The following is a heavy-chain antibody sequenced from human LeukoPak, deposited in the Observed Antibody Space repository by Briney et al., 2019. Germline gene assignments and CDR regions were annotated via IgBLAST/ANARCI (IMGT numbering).Heavy chain of an antibody. CDR3: ARHRAYGFDF. Sequence: GGSLRLFCAASGFTVSSYSMSWVRQAPGKGLEWVSIFYSGGNTYSADSVKGRFTISRDNSRNTLDLQMNSLRAEDTAVYYCARHRAYGFDFWGQGTLVTVSS. J-gene: IGHJ3*01. V-gene: IGHV3-53*01. CDR1: GFTVSSYS. CDR2: FYSGGNT.